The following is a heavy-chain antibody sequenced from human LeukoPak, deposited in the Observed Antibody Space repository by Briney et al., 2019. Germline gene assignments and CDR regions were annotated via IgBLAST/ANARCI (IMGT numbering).Heavy chain of an antibody. D-gene: IGHD4-17*01. CDR2: ISASGGST. CDR1: GFTFSTYG. V-gene: IGHV3-23*01. CDR3: AKGDYGDYGILAY. J-gene: IGHJ4*02. Sequence: GGSLRLSCAASGFTFSTYGMNWVRQAPGKGLEWVSGISASGGSTFYADSVKGRFTISRDNFRNTLYLQMNTLRAEDTAVYYCAKGDYGDYGILAYWGQGTLVTVSS.